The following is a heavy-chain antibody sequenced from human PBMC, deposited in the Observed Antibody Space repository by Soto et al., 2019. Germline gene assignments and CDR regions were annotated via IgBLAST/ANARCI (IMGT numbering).Heavy chain of an antibody. D-gene: IGHD6-13*01. CDR3: ARGIAAAGIYVAS. CDR2: IIPIFGRT. V-gene: IGHV1-69*01. CDR1: GGTFGSYA. Sequence: QVQLVQSGAEVKKPGSSVKVSCKASGGTFGSYAFSWVRQAPGQGLEWMGGIIPIFGRTDYAQNFQGRVTINADESTRTAYMEMSGLRSDDTAVYYCARGIAAAGIYVASWGQGTLVTVSS. J-gene: IGHJ4*02.